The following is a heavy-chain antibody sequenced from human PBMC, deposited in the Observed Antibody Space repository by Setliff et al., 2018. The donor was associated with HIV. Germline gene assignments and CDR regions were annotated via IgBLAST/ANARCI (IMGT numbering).Heavy chain of an antibody. CDR2: VWPDDSDT. J-gene: IGHJ4*02. CDR3: VRYIGAAAGYIDH. Sequence: GESLKISCKGSGYKFTTNWIAWVRQMPGKGLEWMGIVWPDDSDTRYSPSFQGQVTISADKTTTTAYLDWARLKASDTAMYYCVRYIGAAAGYIDHWGQGTLVTVSS. V-gene: IGHV5-51*01. D-gene: IGHD6-25*01. CDR1: GYKFTTNW.